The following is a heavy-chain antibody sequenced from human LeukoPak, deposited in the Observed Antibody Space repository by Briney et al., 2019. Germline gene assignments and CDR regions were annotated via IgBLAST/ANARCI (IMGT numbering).Heavy chain of an antibody. J-gene: IGHJ4*02. Sequence: GGSLRLSCPASAFTFSNYWMSWVRQSPGKGLEWVANMKEDGGEINYVDSVEGRFTISRDNAKSSLYLQMNSLRVDDTAVYYCVRDRGYSTFDYWGQGTLVTVSS. CDR1: AFTFSNYW. CDR3: VRDRGYSTFDY. CDR2: MKEDGGEI. D-gene: IGHD4-23*01. V-gene: IGHV3-7*01.